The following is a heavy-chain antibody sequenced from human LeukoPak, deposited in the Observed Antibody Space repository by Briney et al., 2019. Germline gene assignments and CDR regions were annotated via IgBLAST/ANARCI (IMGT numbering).Heavy chain of an antibody. V-gene: IGHV4-59*01. J-gene: IGHJ5*02. Sequence: SETLSLTCTVSGGSICSYYWSWIRQPPGKGLEWIGYIYYSGSTNYNPSLKSRVTISVDTSKNQFSLKLSSVTAADTAVYYCAGHNNWFDPWGQGTLVTVSS. CDR2: IYYSGST. CDR1: GGSICSYY. CDR3: AGHNNWFDP.